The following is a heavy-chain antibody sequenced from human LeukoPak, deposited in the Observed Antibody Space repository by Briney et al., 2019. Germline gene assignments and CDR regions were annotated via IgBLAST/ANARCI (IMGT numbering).Heavy chain of an antibody. V-gene: IGHV3-7*01. Sequence: GGSLRLSCAASGFTFSSYEMNWVRQAPGKGLEWVANIKPDGSEKYYVDSVKGRFTISRDNAKKSLYLQMNSLRAEDTAVYYCARVTVRYFDWLPRSHNWFDPWGQGTLVTVSS. CDR2: IKPDGSEK. D-gene: IGHD3-9*01. J-gene: IGHJ5*02. CDR3: ARVTVRYFDWLPRSHNWFDP. CDR1: GFTFSSYE.